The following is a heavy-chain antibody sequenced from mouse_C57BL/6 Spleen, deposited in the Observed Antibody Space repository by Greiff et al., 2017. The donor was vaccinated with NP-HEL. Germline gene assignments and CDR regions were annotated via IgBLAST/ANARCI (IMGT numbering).Heavy chain of an antibody. CDR2: IDPEDGDT. CDR1: GFNIKDYY. J-gene: IGHJ2*01. Sequence: VQLQQSGAELVRPGASVKLSCTASGFNIKDYYMHWVKQRPEQGLEWIGRIDPEDGDTEYAPKFQGKATMTADTSSNTAYLQLSSLTSEDTAVYYCTTCYYYGSSYVGFDYWGQGTTLTVSS. CDR3: TTCYYYGSSYVGFDY. V-gene: IGHV14-1*01. D-gene: IGHD1-1*01.